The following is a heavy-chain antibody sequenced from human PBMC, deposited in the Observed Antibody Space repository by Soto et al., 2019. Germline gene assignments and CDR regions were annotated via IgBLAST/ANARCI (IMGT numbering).Heavy chain of an antibody. D-gene: IGHD3-3*01. CDR3: AKSFLKPRVFDY. Sequence: PGGSLRLSCAASGFTFNHYAMSWVRQAPGKGLEWVSIIIANGGTFYADSVKGRFTISRDNSKNTLYLQMNSLRAEDTAVYYCAKSFLKPRVFDYWGQGTLVTVSS. V-gene: IGHV3-23*01. J-gene: IGHJ4*02. CDR2: IIANGGT. CDR1: GFTFNHYA.